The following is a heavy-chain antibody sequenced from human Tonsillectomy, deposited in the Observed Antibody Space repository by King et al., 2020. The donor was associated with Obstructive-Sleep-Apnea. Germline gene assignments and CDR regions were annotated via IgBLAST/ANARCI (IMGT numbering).Heavy chain of an antibody. Sequence: VQLVESGGGLVKPGGSLRLSCAASGFTFSNAWMSWVRQAPGKGLEWGGRVKSKTEGGTTDYAAPVKGRFTISRDDSKNTLYLQMNSLKTEDTALYYCTTHALYRCGGNCSDFDYWGQGTLVTVSS. CDR2: VKSKTEGGTT. D-gene: IGHD2-15*01. CDR3: TTHALYRCGGNCSDFDY. CDR1: GFTFSNAW. J-gene: IGHJ4*02. V-gene: IGHV3-15*01.